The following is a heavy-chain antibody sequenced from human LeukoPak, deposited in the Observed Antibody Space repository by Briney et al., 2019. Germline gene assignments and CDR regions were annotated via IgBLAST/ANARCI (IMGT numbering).Heavy chain of an antibody. CDR1: GFTFSSYG. CDR3: ASHWAQQLVSDY. V-gene: IGHV3-30*03. J-gene: IGHJ4*02. Sequence: GGSLRLSYAASGFTFSSYGMHWVRQAPGKGLEWVAVISYDGRNKYYADSVKGRFTISRDNSKNTLYLQMNSLRVEDTAVYYCASHWAQQLVSDYWGQGTLVTVSS. D-gene: IGHD6-13*01. CDR2: ISYDGRNK.